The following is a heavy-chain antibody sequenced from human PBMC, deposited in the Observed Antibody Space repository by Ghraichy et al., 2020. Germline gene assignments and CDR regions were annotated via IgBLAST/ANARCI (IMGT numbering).Heavy chain of an antibody. V-gene: IGHV3-23*01. J-gene: IGHJ4*02. CDR2: ISGTGGST. Sequence: GGSLRLSCAASGFTFSSYAMSWVRQAPGKGLEWVSAISGTGGSTYFADSVKGRFTISRDNSKNTLHLQMNSLRAEDTAVYYCAKDFALLTGYLPHFDQWGQGTLVTVSS. CDR1: GFTFSSYA. D-gene: IGHD3-9*01. CDR3: AKDFALLTGYLPHFDQ.